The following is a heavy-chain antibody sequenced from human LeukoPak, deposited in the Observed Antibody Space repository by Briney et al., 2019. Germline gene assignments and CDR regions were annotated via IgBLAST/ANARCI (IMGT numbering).Heavy chain of an antibody. CDR3: SRREDSGTSGYYGL. CDR1: GGSIVSYH. D-gene: IGHD3-22*01. V-gene: IGHV4-59*08. Sequence: SETLSLTCTVSGGSIVSYHWSWLRQPPGKGLEWIGYIHYSGFTNYNPSLKSRVTISVDTSKNQLSLKLSSVTAADTAVYYCSRREDSGTSGYYGLWGQGTLVTVSS. CDR2: IHYSGFT. J-gene: IGHJ4*02.